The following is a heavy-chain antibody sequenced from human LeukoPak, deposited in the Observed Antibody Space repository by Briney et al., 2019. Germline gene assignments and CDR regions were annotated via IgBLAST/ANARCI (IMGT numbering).Heavy chain of an antibody. D-gene: IGHD3-9*01. Sequence: GGSLRLSCAASGFTFSSYGMHWVRQAPGKGLEWVAFIRYDGSNKYYADSVKGRFTISRDNAKNSLYLQMNSLRAEDTAVYYCARDAAYYDILTGYSRVWGQGTLVTVSS. V-gene: IGHV3-30*02. CDR3: ARDAAYYDILTGYSRV. CDR1: GFTFSSYG. CDR2: IRYDGSNK. J-gene: IGHJ4*02.